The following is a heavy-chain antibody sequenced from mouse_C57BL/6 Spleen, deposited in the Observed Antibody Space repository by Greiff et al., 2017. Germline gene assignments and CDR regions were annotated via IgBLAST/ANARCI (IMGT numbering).Heavy chain of an antibody. CDR2: IYPGGGYT. CDR1: GYTFTNYW. J-gene: IGHJ2*01. D-gene: IGHD1-1*01. V-gene: IGHV1-63*01. Sequence: VKLMESGAELVRPGTSVKMSCKASGYTFTNYWIGWAKQRPGHGLEWIGDIYPGGGYTNYNEKFKGKATLTADKSSSTAYMQFSSLTSEDSAIYYCARSGYYGSSFFFDYWGQGTTLTVSS. CDR3: ARSGYYGSSFFFDY.